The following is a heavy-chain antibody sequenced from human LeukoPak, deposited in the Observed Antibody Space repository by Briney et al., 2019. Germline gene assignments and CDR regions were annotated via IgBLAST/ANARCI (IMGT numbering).Heavy chain of an antibody. D-gene: IGHD6-6*01. CDR2: IKSKTDGGTT. J-gene: IGHJ6*02. V-gene: IGHV3-15*01. Sequence: GGSLRLSCAASGFTFSNAWMSWVRQAPGKGLEWVSRIKSKTDGGTTDYAAPVKGRFTISRDDSKNTLYLQMNSLKTEDTAVYYCTTDGSSFHFGMDVWGQGTTVTVSS. CDR3: TTDGSSFHFGMDV. CDR1: GFTFSNAW.